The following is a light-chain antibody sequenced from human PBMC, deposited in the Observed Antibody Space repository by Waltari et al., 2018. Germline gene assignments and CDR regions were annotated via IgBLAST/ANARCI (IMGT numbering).Light chain of an antibody. CDR1: ESVSSSY. V-gene: IGKV3-20*01. CDR2: GAS. Sequence: EIVLTQSPGTLSLSPGERATLSCRASESVSSSYLAWYQQKPGQTPRLLISGASKRATGIPDRFSGSGSGTDFTLTISRLEPEDFAVYYCQQYGGSPSYTFGQGTKLEIK. CDR3: QQYGGSPSYT. J-gene: IGKJ2*01.